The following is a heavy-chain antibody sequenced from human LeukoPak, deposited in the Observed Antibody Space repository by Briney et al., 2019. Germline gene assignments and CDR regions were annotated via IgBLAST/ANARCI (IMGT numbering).Heavy chain of an antibody. J-gene: IGHJ4*02. Sequence: SQTLSLTCTVSGGSISSGRYYWRWIRQPAGKGLEWIGRIYTSGSTNYNPSLKSRVTISVDTSKNQFSLKLSSVTAADTAVYYCARDPKYNWNYRGVEGIDYWGQGTLVTVSS. CDR1: GGSISSGRYY. CDR3: ARDPKYNWNYRGVEGIDY. V-gene: IGHV4-61*02. D-gene: IGHD1-7*01. CDR2: IYTSGST.